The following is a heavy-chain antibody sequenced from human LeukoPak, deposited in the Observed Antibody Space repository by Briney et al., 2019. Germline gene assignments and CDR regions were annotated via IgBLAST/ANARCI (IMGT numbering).Heavy chain of an antibody. J-gene: IGHJ5*02. CDR3: ARSGQEIRVDRWFDP. CDR1: GYTFTGYY. CDR2: INPNSGGT. D-gene: IGHD2-2*01. Sequence: ASVKVSCKASGYTFTGYYMHWVRQAHGQGLEWMGWINPNSGGTNYAQKFQGRVTMTRDTSISTAYMELSRLRSDDTAVYYCARSGQEIRVDRWFDPWGQGTLVTVSS. V-gene: IGHV1-2*02.